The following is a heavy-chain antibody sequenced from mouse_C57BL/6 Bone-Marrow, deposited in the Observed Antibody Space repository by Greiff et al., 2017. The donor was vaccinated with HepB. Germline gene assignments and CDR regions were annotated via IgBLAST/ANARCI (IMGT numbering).Heavy chain of an antibody. CDR2: IDPEDGDT. D-gene: IGHD1-1*01. J-gene: IGHJ1*03. Sequence: DVKLQESGAELVRPGASVKLSCTASGFNIKDYYMHWVKQRPEQGLKWIGRIDPEDGDTEYAPKFQGKATMTADTSSNTAYLQLSSLTSEDTAVYYCTGGSSPYWYFDVWGTGTTVTVSS. CDR3: TGGSSPYWYFDV. V-gene: IGHV14-1*01. CDR1: GFNIKDYY.